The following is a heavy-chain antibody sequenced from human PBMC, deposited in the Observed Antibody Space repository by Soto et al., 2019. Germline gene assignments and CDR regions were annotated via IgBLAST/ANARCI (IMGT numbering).Heavy chain of an antibody. V-gene: IGHV3-30*03. CDR2: ISYDGSNK. J-gene: IGHJ4*02. Sequence: PGGSLRLSCAASGFTFSSYGMHWVRQAPGKGLEWVAVISYDGSNKYYADSVKGRSTISRDNSKNTLYLQMNSLRAEDTAVYYCAIGDRRYGSGSLFWGQGTLVTVSS. CDR1: GFTFSSYG. CDR3: AIGDRRYGSGSLF. D-gene: IGHD3-10*01.